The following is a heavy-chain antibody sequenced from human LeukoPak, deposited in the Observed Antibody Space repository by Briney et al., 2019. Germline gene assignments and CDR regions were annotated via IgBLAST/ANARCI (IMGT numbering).Heavy chain of an antibody. Sequence: GGSLRLSCASSGFTFDDYAMHWVRQAPGKGLEGVSGISWNSGNIGYADSEKGRFTISRDNAKNSLYPQMNSLRAEDTALYYCAKDRITVAGIVDYWGQGTLVTVSS. D-gene: IGHD6-19*01. CDR3: AKDRITVAGIVDY. J-gene: IGHJ4*02. V-gene: IGHV3-9*01. CDR2: ISWNSGNI. CDR1: GFTFDDYA.